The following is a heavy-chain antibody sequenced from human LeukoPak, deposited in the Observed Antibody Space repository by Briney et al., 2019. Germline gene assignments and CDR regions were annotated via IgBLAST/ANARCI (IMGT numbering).Heavy chain of an antibody. V-gene: IGHV3-74*01. D-gene: IGHD3-3*01. J-gene: IGHJ4*02. CDR2: INSHGETT. CDR1: GFTFSKYR. Sequence: GGSLRLSCEATGFTFSKYRMHWVRQSPGKGLVWVSFINSHGETTTYADSVRGRFTISRDKAKNTVFLQMTSLVAEDTAVYYCARASGYLNDLDFWGQGTLVSVSS. CDR3: ARASGYLNDLDF.